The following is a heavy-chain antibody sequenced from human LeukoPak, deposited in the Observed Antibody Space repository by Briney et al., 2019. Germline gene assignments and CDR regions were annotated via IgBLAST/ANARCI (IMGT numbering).Heavy chain of an antibody. D-gene: IGHD1-14*01. V-gene: IGHV1-18*01. CDR1: GYRFTNYG. CDR2: ISTYDGNT. J-gene: IGHJ4*02. CDR3: TRRGPEMGDY. Sequence: WASVKVSCKASGYRFTNYGISWVRQAPGQGLEWIGWISTYDGNTNYAQNFQGRVTLTTDTSTTTGYMELRSLRSDDTAVYYCTRRGPEMGDYWGQGTLVTVSS.